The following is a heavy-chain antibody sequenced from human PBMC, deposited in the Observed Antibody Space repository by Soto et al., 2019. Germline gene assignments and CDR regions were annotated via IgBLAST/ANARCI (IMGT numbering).Heavy chain of an antibody. CDR3: VQSRCGGDGRQFYSSQSYYGLDV. CDR1: GFSLSTTGVG. D-gene: IGHD2-21*02. V-gene: IGHV2-5*02. CDR2: IYWDDEK. Sequence: QITLKESGPTLVKPTQTLTLTCTFSGFSLSTTGVGVGWIRQPPGKALEWLALIYWDDEKRYNPSLNSRLTNTKDTPKVQVVLAMTNMHPVDTATYYGVQSRCGGDGRQFYSSQSYYGLDVWGQGTTVTVSS. J-gene: IGHJ6*02.